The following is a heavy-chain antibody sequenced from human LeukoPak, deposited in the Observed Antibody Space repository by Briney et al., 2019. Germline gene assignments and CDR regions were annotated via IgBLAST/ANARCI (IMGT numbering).Heavy chain of an antibody. V-gene: IGHV4-38-2*01. J-gene: IGHJ5*02. CDR2: IYHSGST. CDR3: ARAGLYSSSSVQGDWFDP. CDR1: GYSVSSGYY. Sequence: SETLSLTCAVSGYSVSSGYYWGWIRQPPGKGLEWIGSIYHSGSTYYNPSLKSRVTISVDTSKNQFSLKLSSVTAADTAVYYCARAGLYSSSSVQGDWFDPWGQGTLVTVSS. D-gene: IGHD6-13*01.